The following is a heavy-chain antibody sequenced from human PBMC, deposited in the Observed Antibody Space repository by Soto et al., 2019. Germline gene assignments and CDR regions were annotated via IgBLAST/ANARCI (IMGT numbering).Heavy chain of an antibody. Sequence: QVQLVQSAAEVKKPGSSVKVSCKSSGLTFSSYTINWVRQAPGQGLEWMGRIIPTLGILNNAQRFQGRLTITADKSTTTAYMELSSLRSEDTAVYYCARSSGHYASSGSLFWGQGTLVTVPS. CDR1: GLTFSSYT. J-gene: IGHJ4*02. CDR3: ARSSGHYASSGSLF. V-gene: IGHV1-69*02. D-gene: IGHD3-22*01. CDR2: IIPTLGIL.